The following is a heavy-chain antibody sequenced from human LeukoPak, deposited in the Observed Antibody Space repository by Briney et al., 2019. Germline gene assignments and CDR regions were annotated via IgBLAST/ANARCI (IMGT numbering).Heavy chain of an antibody. V-gene: IGHV4-34*01. D-gene: IGHD5-18*01. CDR2: INHSGST. J-gene: IGHJ4*02. CDR1: GGSFSGYY. Sequence: AETLSLTCAVYGGSFSGYYWSWIRQPPGKGLEWIGEINHSGSTNYNPSLKSRVTISVDTSKNQFSLKLSSVTAADTAVYYCARLDMVTEEKTYYFDYWGQGTLVTVSS. CDR3: ARLDMVTEEKTYYFDY.